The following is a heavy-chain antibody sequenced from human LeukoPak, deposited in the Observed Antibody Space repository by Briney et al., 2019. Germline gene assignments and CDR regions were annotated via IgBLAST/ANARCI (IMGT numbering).Heavy chain of an antibody. V-gene: IGHV3-21*06. CDR2: INDVSSHI. CDR1: GFTFRNSA. Sequence: GGSLRLSCAASGFTFRNSAMNWVRQAPGKGLEGVSSINDVSSHIYYADSVKGRFTISRNNANNSVSLQMNNLRAEDTAVYYCARDSTYYLRYGYFDSWGQGILVTVSS. D-gene: IGHD3-22*01. J-gene: IGHJ4*02. CDR3: ARDSTYYLRYGYFDS.